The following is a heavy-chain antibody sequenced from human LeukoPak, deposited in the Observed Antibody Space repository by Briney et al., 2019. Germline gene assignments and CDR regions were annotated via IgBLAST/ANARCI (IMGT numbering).Heavy chain of an antibody. J-gene: IGHJ6*02. Sequence: GGSLRLSCAASGFTVSSNYMRWVRQAPGKGLEWVSVIYSGGSTYYADSVKGRFTISRDNSINTLYLQMNSLRAEDTAVYYCARERVQTNQYYYYGMDVWGQGTTVTVSS. CDR1: GFTVSSNY. CDR2: IYSGGST. V-gene: IGHV3-53*01. D-gene: IGHD1-1*01. CDR3: ARERVQTNQYYYYGMDV.